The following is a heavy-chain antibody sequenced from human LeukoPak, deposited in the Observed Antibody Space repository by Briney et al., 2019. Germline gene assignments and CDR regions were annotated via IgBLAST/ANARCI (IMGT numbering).Heavy chain of an antibody. V-gene: IGHV4-34*01. Sequence: SETLSLTCAVYGGSFSGYYWSWIRQPPGKGLEWIGEINHSGSTNYNPSLKSRVTISVDTSKNQFSLKLSSVTAADTAVYYCASGYYDNSGSVDYWGQGTLVTVSS. CDR1: GGSFSGYY. J-gene: IGHJ4*02. D-gene: IGHD3-22*01. CDR3: ASGYYDNSGSVDY. CDR2: INHSGST.